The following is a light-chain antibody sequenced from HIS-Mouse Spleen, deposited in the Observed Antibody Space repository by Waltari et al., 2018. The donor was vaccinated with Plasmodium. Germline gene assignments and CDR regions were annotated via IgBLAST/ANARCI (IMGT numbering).Light chain of an antibody. Sequence: SYELTQPPSVSVSPGQTARITRTGDALPKKYTYWYQQKSGKAPVLVIYEDSKRPSGYPERCSGSRSGTMATLTISGAQVEDEADYYCYSTDSSGNHRVFGGGTKLTVL. J-gene: IGLJ3*02. CDR1: ALPKKY. CDR2: EDS. V-gene: IGLV3-10*01. CDR3: YSTDSSGNHRV.